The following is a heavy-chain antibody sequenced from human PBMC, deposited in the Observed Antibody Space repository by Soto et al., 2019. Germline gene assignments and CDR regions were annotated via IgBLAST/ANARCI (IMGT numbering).Heavy chain of an antibody. J-gene: IGHJ4*02. D-gene: IGHD1-26*01. Sequence: SQTLSLTWTVSCGSISSHYWSWLRQPPGKGLEWIGYIYYSGSTNYNPSLKSRVTISVDTSKNQFSLKLSSVTAADTAVYYCARMQVGATLHYFASWGQGTLVTVSS. CDR2: IYYSGST. CDR1: CGSISSHY. V-gene: IGHV4-59*11. CDR3: ARMQVGATLHYFAS.